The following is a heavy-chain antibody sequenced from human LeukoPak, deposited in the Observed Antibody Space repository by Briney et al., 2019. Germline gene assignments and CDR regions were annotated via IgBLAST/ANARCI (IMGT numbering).Heavy chain of an antibody. J-gene: IGHJ4*02. CDR1: GFTVSSNY. V-gene: IGHV3-53*01. CDR2: IYSGGST. CDR3: ARGHLRVQWLYYFDY. Sequence: GGSLRLSCGASGFTVSSNYMSWVRQAPGKGLEWVSVIYSGGSTYYADPVKGRFNISRDNSKNTLYLQMKSLRAEDTAVYYCARGHLRVQWLYYFDYWGQGTLVTVSS. D-gene: IGHD6-19*01.